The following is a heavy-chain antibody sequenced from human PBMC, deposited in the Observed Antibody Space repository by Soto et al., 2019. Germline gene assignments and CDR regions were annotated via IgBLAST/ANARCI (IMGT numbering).Heavy chain of an antibody. CDR1: GFTFSSYA. Sequence: GGSLRLSCAASGFTFSSYAMSWVRQAPGKGLEWVSAISGSGGSTYYADSVKGRFTISRDNSKNTLYLQMNSLRAEDTAVYYFAKLYDFWSGYGALRYFDYWGQGTLVTVSS. CDR3: AKLYDFWSGYGALRYFDY. V-gene: IGHV3-23*01. D-gene: IGHD3-3*01. J-gene: IGHJ4*02. CDR2: ISGSGGST.